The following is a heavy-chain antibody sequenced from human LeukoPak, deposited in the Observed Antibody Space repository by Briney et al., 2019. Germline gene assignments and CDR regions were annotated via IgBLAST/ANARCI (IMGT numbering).Heavy chain of an antibody. CDR2: IYYSGST. J-gene: IGHJ5*02. CDR1: GGSISSGDYY. Sequence: SQTLSLTCTVSGGSISSGDYYWSWIRQPPGKGLEWIGYIYYSGSTYYNPSLKSRVTISVDTSKNQFSLKLSSVTAADTAVYYCARDSYDFWSGYYRNWFDPWGQGTLVTVSS. CDR3: ARDSYDFWSGYYRNWFDP. D-gene: IGHD3-3*01. V-gene: IGHV4-30-4*08.